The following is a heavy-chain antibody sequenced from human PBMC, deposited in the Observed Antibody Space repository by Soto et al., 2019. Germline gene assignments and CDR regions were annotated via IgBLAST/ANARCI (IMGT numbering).Heavy chain of an antibody. D-gene: IGHD2-15*01. CDR3: ARASPGYCSGGSCYSHYGMDV. J-gene: IGHJ6*02. CDR2: IGTAGDT. CDR1: GFTFSSYD. Sequence: GGSLRLSCAASGFTFSSYDMHWVRQATGKGLEWVSAIGTAGDTYYPGSVKGRFTISRENAKNSLYLQMNSLRAGDTAVYYCARASPGYCSGGSCYSHYGMDVWGQGTTVTVSS. V-gene: IGHV3-13*01.